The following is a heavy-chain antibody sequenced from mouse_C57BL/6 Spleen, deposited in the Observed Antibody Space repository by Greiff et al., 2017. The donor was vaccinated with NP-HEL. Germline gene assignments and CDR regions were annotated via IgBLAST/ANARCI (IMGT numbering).Heavy chain of an antibody. Sequence: QVQLQQPGAELVMPGASVKLSCKASGYTFTSYWMHWVQQRPGQGLAWIGELDPSDRYTNYNPKFKGQSTLTVDQSSSTAYMQLSSLTSEDSAVYYCARRYGNYPWYFDVWGTGTTVTVSS. V-gene: IGHV1-69*01. CDR1: GYTFTSYW. J-gene: IGHJ1*03. CDR3: ARRYGNYPWYFDV. D-gene: IGHD2-1*01. CDR2: LDPSDRYT.